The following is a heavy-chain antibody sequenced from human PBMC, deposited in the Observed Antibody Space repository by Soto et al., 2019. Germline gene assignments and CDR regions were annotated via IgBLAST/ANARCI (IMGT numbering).Heavy chain of an antibody. D-gene: IGHD3-16*01. V-gene: IGHV1-8*01. Sequence: QVQLVQSGAEVKKPGASVKVSCKASGYTFTSYDINWVRLATGQGLEWMGWMNPNGGNTAYAQKVQGRVTMTMNTSISTAYMELSSLRSEDTAVYYCARLKQDYAVAWGQGTLVTVSS. CDR1: GYTFTSYD. CDR3: ARLKQDYAVA. CDR2: MNPNGGNT. J-gene: IGHJ1*01.